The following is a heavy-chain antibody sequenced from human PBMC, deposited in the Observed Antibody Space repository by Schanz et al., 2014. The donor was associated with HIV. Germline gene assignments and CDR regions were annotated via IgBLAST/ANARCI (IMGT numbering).Heavy chain of an antibody. CDR2: ISWNSGSI. V-gene: IGHV3-9*01. J-gene: IGHJ6*02. Sequence: QLVESGGGVVQPGRSLRLSCAASGFIFNDFAMHWVRQAPGKGLEWVSTISWNSGSIAYADSVKGRFTISRDNAKNSLYLQMNSLRAEDTAVYYCARERYCTNGVCRVYGMGVWGQGATVTVSS. CDR3: ARERYCTNGVCRVYGMGV. D-gene: IGHD2-8*01. CDR1: GFIFNDFA.